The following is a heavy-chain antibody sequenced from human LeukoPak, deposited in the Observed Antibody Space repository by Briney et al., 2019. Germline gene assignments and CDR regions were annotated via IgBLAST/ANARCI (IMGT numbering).Heavy chain of an antibody. CDR1: GFTFSSYG. D-gene: IGHD5-18*01. J-gene: IGHJ3*02. CDR3: ARDLRDTTMAHDAFDI. CDR2: ITSSSSYI. V-gene: IGHV3-21*01. Sequence: GGSLRLSCAASGFTFSSYGMNWVRQAPGKGLEWVSSITSSSSYIFYAGSVKGRFTISRDNAKNSLYLQMHSLRAEDTAVYYCARDLRDTTMAHDAFDIWGQGTVVTVSS.